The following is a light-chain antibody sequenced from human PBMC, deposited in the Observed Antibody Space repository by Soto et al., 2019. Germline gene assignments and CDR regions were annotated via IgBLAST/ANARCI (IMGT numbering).Light chain of an antibody. CDR1: QSVTS. J-gene: IGKJ5*01. V-gene: IGKV3-15*01. Sequence: EIVMTQSPATLSVSPGERATLSCRASQSVTSLAWYPQKPGQAPRLLIYGASNRATGIPARFSGSGSGTEFTLTVSSLQSEDFAVYYCQQYNNWPITFGQGTRLEI. CDR2: GAS. CDR3: QQYNNWPIT.